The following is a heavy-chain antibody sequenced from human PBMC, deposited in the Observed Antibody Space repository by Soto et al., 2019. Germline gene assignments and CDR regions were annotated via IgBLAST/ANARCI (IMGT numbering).Heavy chain of an antibody. J-gene: IGHJ3*02. CDR2: IGSSGGST. CDR3: AHPRGFGVFDAVDI. CDR1: GFIFSTYA. V-gene: IGHV3-23*01. Sequence: GSLRLSCAASGFIFSTYAMNWVRQAPGKGLEWVSAIGSSGGSTYYAESVRGRFTISRDNSIKTLYLQMSSLRTEDTAVYYCAHPRGFGVFDAVDIWGQGTMVTVSS. D-gene: IGHD3-10*01.